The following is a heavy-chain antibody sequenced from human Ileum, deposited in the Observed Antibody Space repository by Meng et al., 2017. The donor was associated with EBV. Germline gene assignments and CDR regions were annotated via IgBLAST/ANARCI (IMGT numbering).Heavy chain of an antibody. CDR2: IWYDGSQE. V-gene: IGHV3-33*01. J-gene: IGHJ4*02. CDR3: ARDDYADTKVDFDY. D-gene: IGHD4-17*01. CDR1: GFTFSSYA. Sequence: QVQVVGSGGGVVQPGRSLRLSCVASGFTFSSYAMHWVRQAPGKGLEWVAVIWYDGSQEYYADSVKGRFTISRDNSKNTLSLQMNSLRAEDTAVYYCARDDYADTKVDFDYWGQGTLVTVSS.